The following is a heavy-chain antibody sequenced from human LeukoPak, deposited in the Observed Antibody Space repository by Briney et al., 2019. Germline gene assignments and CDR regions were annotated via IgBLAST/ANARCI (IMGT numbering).Heavy chain of an antibody. CDR3: ARDCRSTSCHYYYMDV. Sequence: ASVKVSCKASGYTFTCYGISWVRQAPGQGLEWMGWISAYNGNTNYAQKLQGRVTMTTDTSTSTAYMELRSLRSDDTAVYYCARDCRSTSCHYYYMDVWGKGTTVTVSS. D-gene: IGHD2-2*01. J-gene: IGHJ6*03. V-gene: IGHV1-18*01. CDR1: GYTFTCYG. CDR2: ISAYNGNT.